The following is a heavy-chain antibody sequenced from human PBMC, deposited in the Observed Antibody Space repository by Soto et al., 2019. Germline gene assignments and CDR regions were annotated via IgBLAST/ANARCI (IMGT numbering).Heavy chain of an antibody. CDR2: INAGNGNT. CDR1: GYTFTSYA. D-gene: IGHD3-10*01. V-gene: IGHV1-3*01. J-gene: IGHJ3*02. Sequence: QVQLVQSGAEVKKPGASVKVSCKASGYTFTSYAMHWVRQAPGQRLEWMGWINAGNGNTKYSQKFQGRVTITRDTSASTAYMELSSLRSEDTAVYYCARGRLLWFGELDAFDIWGQGTMVTGSS. CDR3: ARGRLLWFGELDAFDI.